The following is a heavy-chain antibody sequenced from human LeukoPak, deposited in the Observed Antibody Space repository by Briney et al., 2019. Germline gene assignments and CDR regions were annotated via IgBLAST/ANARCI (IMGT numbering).Heavy chain of an antibody. Sequence: SETLSLTCTVSGGSISSSSDFWGWIRQPPGKGLEWIGSIYYIGRTYNNPSLKSRVTISVDTSKNQFSLKLSSVTAADTAVYYCARHRWDGTFNFDYWGQGTLVPVSS. CDR3: ARHRWDGTFNFDY. D-gene: IGHD1-1*01. J-gene: IGHJ4*02. V-gene: IGHV4-39*01. CDR1: GGSISSSSDF. CDR2: IYYIGRT.